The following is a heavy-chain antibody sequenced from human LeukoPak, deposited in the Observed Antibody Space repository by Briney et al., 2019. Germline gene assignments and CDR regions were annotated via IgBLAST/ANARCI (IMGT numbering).Heavy chain of an antibody. CDR1: GFTFSSSW. J-gene: IGHJ4*02. V-gene: IGHV3-7*01. D-gene: IGHD3-22*01. CDR2: IKQDGSEK. CDR3: ARPSYYYDSRGYYY. Sequence: PGGSLRLSCAASGFTFSSSWMSWVRQAPGKGLEWVANIKQDGSEKYYVDSARGRFTISRDNAKNSLYLQMNSLRAEDTAVHYCARPSYYYDSRGYYYWGQGTLVTVSS.